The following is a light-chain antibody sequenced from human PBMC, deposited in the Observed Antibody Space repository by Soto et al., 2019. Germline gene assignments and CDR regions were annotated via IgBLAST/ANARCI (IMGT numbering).Light chain of an antibody. Sequence: EIVITQSPATLSVSPGEGATLSCRASQGIGNTLAWYQQKPGQTPRLLIYAASIRATGVPARFSGSGSGTDFTLTISSLQSEDFAVYDCQHYVDWPLTFGGGTKVESK. CDR1: QGIGNT. V-gene: IGKV3-15*01. CDR3: QHYVDWPLT. CDR2: AAS. J-gene: IGKJ4*01.